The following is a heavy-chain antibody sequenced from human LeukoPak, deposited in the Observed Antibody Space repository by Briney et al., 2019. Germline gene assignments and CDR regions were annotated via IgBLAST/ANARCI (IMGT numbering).Heavy chain of an antibody. CDR1: GFTFSSYA. Sequence: GGSLRLSCAASGFTFSSYAMSWVRQAPGKGLEWVSAIRGSGGSTYYADSVKGRFTISRDNSKNTLYLQMNSLRAEDTAVYYCASGQVPAAPLGMDVWGQGTTVTVSS. V-gene: IGHV3-23*01. D-gene: IGHD2-2*01. CDR2: IRGSGGST. CDR3: ASGQVPAAPLGMDV. J-gene: IGHJ6*02.